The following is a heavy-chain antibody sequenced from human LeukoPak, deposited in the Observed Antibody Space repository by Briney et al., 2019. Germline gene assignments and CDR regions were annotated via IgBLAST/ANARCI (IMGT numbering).Heavy chain of an antibody. V-gene: IGHV3-48*02. D-gene: IGHD6-6*01. J-gene: IGHJ4*02. CDR1: GFTFSSYN. Sequence: GGSLRLSCAASGFTFSSYNMNWVRQAPGKGLEWVSYITRSSSTIYYAVSVKGRFTISRDNAKNSLYLQMNSLRDEDTAVYYCAREYSSSSGSVSDYWGQGTLVTVSS. CDR3: AREYSSSSGSVSDY. CDR2: ITRSSSTI.